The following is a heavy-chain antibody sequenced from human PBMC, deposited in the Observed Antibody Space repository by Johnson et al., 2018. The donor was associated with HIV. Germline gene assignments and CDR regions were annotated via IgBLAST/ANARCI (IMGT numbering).Heavy chain of an antibody. CDR1: GITVSSNY. J-gene: IGHJ3*02. CDR3: VRDLGLIGPWGAFDI. Sequence: VQLVESGGGVVQPGRSLRLSCAASGITVSSNYMSWVRQAPGKGLEWVSVIYSGGTTYHADSVKGRFIISRDNSKSTLYLQMNSLREEDTAVYYCVRDLGLIGPWGAFDIWGQGTRVTVSS. CDR2: IYSGGTT. D-gene: IGHD3-16*01. V-gene: IGHV3-66*01.